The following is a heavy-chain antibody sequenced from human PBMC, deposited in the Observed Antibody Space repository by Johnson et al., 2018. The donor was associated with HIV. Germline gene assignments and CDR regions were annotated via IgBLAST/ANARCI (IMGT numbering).Heavy chain of an antibody. CDR3: AKDRNWGASGAFDI. CDR2: ISYDGSNK. D-gene: IGHD7-27*01. Sequence: QVQLVESGGGVVQPGTSLRLSCAASGFTFSNHGMHWVRQAPGKGLEWVAVISYDGSNKYYADSVKGRFTISRDNSNNTLYLQMDRLRAEDTAVYYCAKDRNWGASGAFDIWGQGTMVTVSS. J-gene: IGHJ3*02. CDR1: GFTFSNHG. V-gene: IGHV3-30*18.